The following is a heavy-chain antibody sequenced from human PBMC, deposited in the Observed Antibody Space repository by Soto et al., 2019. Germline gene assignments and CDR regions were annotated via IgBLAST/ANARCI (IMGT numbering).Heavy chain of an antibody. Sequence: GGSLRLSCAASGFTFSSYAMSWVRQAPGKGLEWVSAISGSGGSTYYADSVKGRFTISRDNSKNTLYLQMNSLRAEDTAAYYCAKDWAGIAVADGDAFDIWGQGTMVTVSS. CDR2: ISGSGGST. CDR3: AKDWAGIAVADGDAFDI. D-gene: IGHD6-19*01. CDR1: GFTFSSYA. V-gene: IGHV3-23*01. J-gene: IGHJ3*02.